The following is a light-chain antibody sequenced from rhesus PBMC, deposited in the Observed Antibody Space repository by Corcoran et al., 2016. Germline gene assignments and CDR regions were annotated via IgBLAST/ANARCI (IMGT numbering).Light chain of an antibody. V-gene: IGKV3-40*03. J-gene: IGKJ4*01. Sequence: EIVMTQSPATLSLSPGETATLSCRASESVGSYLAWYQQKPGQAPKLLVHIAYFRATGIPDRFSGSGSRTEFTLTISSLEPEDVGVYHCQQYNDLLTFGGGTKVELK. CDR2: IAY. CDR3: QQYNDLLT. CDR1: ESVGSY.